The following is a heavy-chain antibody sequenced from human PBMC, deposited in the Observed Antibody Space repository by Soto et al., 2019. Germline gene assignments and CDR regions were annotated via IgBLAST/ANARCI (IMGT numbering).Heavy chain of an antibody. D-gene: IGHD6-6*01. J-gene: IGHJ6*02. V-gene: IGHV4-30-4*01. CDR3: ARDWRRSSSSSGMDV. CDR2: IYYSGST. CDR1: GGSISSGDYY. Sequence: QVQLQESGPGLVKPSQTLSLTCTVSGGSISSGDYYWSWIRQPPGKGLEWIGYIYYSGSTYYNPSLKSRVTISVDTSKNQFSLKLSYVTAADTAVYYCARDWRRSSSSSGMDVWGQGTTVTVSS.